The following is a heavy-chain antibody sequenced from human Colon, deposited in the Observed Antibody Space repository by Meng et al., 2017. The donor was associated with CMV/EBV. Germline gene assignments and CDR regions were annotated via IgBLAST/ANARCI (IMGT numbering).Heavy chain of an antibody. D-gene: IGHD3-10*01. Sequence: GESLKISCAASGFTFSSYAMSWVRQAPGKGLEWVSSISGAGTATFYADSVKGRFTISRDTPKNTLFLQLNSLRAEDTAVYYCARGVTAVGQRHYFDHWGQGTQVTVSS. CDR2: ISGAGTAT. CDR1: GFTFSSYA. V-gene: IGHV3-23*01. J-gene: IGHJ4*02. CDR3: ARGVTAVGQRHYFDH.